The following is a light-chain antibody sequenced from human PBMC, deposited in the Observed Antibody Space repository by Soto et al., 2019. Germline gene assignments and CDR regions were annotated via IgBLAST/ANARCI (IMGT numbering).Light chain of an antibody. J-gene: IGKJ1*01. CDR3: QQYNSYPWT. CDR2: HAY. CDR1: QSISSW. V-gene: IGKV1-5*01. Sequence: IRVSQSPATLSASIGDRVTITCRASQSISSWLAWYQQKPGKAPKLLIYHAYSLESGVPSRFSGSESGTEFTLTINSLQPDDFATYYCQQYNSYPWTFGQGTKVAIK.